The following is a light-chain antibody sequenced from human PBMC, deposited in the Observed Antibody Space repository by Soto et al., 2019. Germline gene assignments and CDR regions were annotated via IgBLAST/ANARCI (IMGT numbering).Light chain of an antibody. CDR1: QSVSSN. Sequence: EIVMTQSTATLSVSPGERATISCRASQSVSSNLAWYQQKPGQAPRLLIYHASTRATGIPARFSGSGSGTEFTLTISSLQSEDFAVYYCQQYNKWPLTFGGGTKVEIK. CDR2: HAS. CDR3: QQYNKWPLT. J-gene: IGKJ4*01. V-gene: IGKV3-15*01.